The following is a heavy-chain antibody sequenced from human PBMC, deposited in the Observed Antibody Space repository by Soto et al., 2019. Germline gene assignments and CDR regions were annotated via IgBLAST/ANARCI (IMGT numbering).Heavy chain of an antibody. V-gene: IGHV3-11*06. J-gene: IGHJ5*02. Sequence: QVQLVESGGGLVKPEGSLRLSCAASGFTFSDYYMSWIRQAPGKGLEWVSYISSSSSYTNYADSVKGRFTISRDNAKNSLYLQMNSVRAEDTAVYYCARSSLHYYGSGSYYRFDPWGQGTLVTVSS. D-gene: IGHD3-10*01. CDR2: ISSSSSYT. CDR1: GFTFSDYY. CDR3: ARSSLHYYGSGSYYRFDP.